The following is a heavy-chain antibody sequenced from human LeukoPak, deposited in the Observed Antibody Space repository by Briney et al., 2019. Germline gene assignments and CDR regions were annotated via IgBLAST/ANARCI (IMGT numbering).Heavy chain of an antibody. CDR2: ISSSSSYI. CDR3: I. Sequence: GGSLRLSCAASGFTFSSYGMNWVRQAPGKGLEWVSFISSSSSYINYADSVKGRFTISRDNAKKPLYLQMNSLRAEDTAVYFDIWGQGTMVTVSS. V-gene: IGHV3-21*01. J-gene: IGHJ3*02. CDR1: GFTFSSYG.